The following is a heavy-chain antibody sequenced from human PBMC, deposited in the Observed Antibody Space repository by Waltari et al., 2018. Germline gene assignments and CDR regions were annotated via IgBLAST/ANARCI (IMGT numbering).Heavy chain of an antibody. Sequence: QVQLQESGPGLVKPSETLSLTCTVSGGSISSYYWSWIRQPPGKGLEWIGYIYYSGSTNYNPSLKRRVTISVDTSKNPFSLKLSSVTAADTAVYYGARVGGRGLLTTLHYFDYWGQGTLVTVSS. CDR2: IYYSGST. V-gene: IGHV4-59*01. CDR3: ARVGGRGLLTTLHYFDY. D-gene: IGHD1-26*01. CDR1: GGSISSYY. J-gene: IGHJ4*02.